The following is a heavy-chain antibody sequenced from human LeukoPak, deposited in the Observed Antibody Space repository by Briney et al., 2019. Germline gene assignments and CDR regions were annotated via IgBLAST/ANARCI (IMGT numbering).Heavy chain of an antibody. CDR1: GFIFSSHG. V-gene: IGHV3-23*01. CDR3: N. CDR2: ISPSGDIT. J-gene: IGHJ4*02. Sequence: GGSLRLSCAASGFIFSSHGMNWVRQAPGKRLEWVSGISPSGDITYYADSVKGRFTISRDNSKNTVYLQMDSLRFEDAAVRFDNWGQGTLVTVSS.